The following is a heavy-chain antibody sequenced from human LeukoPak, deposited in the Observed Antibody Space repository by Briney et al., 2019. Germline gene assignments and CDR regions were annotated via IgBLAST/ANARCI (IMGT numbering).Heavy chain of an antibody. Sequence: SETLSLTCTVSGGSISSYYWSWIRQPPGKGLEWIGYIYYSGSTNYNPSLKSRVTISVDTSKNQFPLKLSSVTAADTAVYYCARDGGYGSGPSFWGQGTLVTVSS. CDR2: IYYSGST. D-gene: IGHD3-10*01. CDR1: GGSISSYY. V-gene: IGHV4-59*01. J-gene: IGHJ4*02. CDR3: ARDGGYGSGPSF.